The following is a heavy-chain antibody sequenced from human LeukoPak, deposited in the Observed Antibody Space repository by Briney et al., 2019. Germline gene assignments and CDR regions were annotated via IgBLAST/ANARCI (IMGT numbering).Heavy chain of an antibody. CDR2: ISSSSSYT. J-gene: IGHJ5*02. Sequence: GGSLRLSCAASGFTFRNYGMHWVRQAPGKGLEWVSYISSSSSYTNYADSVKGRFTISRDNAKNSLYLQMNSLRAEDTAVYYCARDGYYDFWSGYLTWGQGTLVTVSS. CDR1: GFTFRNYG. D-gene: IGHD3-3*01. V-gene: IGHV3-21*05. CDR3: ARDGYYDFWSGYLT.